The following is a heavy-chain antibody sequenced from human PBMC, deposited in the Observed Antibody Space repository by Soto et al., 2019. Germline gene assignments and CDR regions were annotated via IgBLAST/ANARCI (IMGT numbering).Heavy chain of an antibody. CDR2: VFYTGFT. D-gene: IGHD1-20*01. CDR1: GGSISGSYYY. J-gene: IGHJ4*02. Sequence: PSETLSLTCAVSGGSISGSYYYWGWLRQSPGRGPEWIGSVFYTGFTSYNPSLESRVSVSVDTSKNQFSLKVSAATAADTAVYYCASPQKGYNWNYFDHWGQGALVTVSS. V-gene: IGHV4-39*01. CDR3: ASPQKGYNWNYFDH.